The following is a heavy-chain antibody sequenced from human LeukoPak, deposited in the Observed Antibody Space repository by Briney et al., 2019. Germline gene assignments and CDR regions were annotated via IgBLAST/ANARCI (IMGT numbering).Heavy chain of an antibody. J-gene: IGHJ4*02. Sequence: SGTLSLTCAVSGVSISSNNWWNWVRQPPGKGLEWIGVIYHSGSTYYNPSLKSRVTISIDTSKTQFSLKLSSVTAADTAVYYCAREEDSSGYYFDSWGQGTLVTVSS. D-gene: IGHD3-22*01. CDR3: AREEDSSGYYFDS. V-gene: IGHV4-4*02. CDR1: GVSISSNNW. CDR2: IYHSGST.